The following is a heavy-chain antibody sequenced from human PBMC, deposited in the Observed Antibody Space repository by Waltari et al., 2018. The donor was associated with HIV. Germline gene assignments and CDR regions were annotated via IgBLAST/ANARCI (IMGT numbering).Heavy chain of an antibody. CDR3: ARGLQMTSYASGNGLWEQMLSRYLFDL. D-gene: IGHD3-9*01. CDR1: GSSLNDYY. CDR2: VGPDGSV. J-gene: IGHJ5*02. V-gene: IGHV4-34*01. Sequence: QAQLQQWGTCLLKPSEALSLTCAVYGSSLNDYYWIWIRQLPGKGMAWMGEVGPDGSVSVLPALRRRLTRATVASKSHFSLTLTSVAAPETGVYFCARGLQMTSYASGNGLWEQMLSRYLFDLWGQGTRV.